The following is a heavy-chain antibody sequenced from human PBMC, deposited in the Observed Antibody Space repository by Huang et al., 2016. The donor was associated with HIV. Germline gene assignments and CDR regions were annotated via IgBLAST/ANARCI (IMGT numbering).Heavy chain of an antibody. V-gene: IGHV1-46*01. CDR1: GYTFTSYY. J-gene: IGHJ4*02. Sequence: QVQLVQSGAEVKKPGASVKVSCKASGYTFTSYYIHWAGQAPGQGLEWMGVINPSGGSTTYAQKFQGRVTMTRDTSTSTVYMKLSSLRSEDAAVYYCARAPPYDSSGYYWVYFDYWGQGTLVTVSS. CDR2: INPSGGST. CDR3: ARAPPYDSSGYYWVYFDY. D-gene: IGHD3-22*01.